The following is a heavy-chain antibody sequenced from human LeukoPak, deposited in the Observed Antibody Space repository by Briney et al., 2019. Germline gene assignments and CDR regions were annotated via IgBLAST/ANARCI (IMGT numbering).Heavy chain of an antibody. D-gene: IGHD3-10*01. CDR3: AKDTYYYGSGSYPPNYYYYGMDV. CDR1: GFTFDDYA. CDR2: ISWNSGNI. Sequence: GGSLRLSCAASGFTFDDYAMHWVRQAPGKGLEWVSGISWNSGNIGYADSVKGRFTISRDNAKNSLYLQMNSLRAEDTALYYCAKDTYYYGSGSYPPNYYYYGMDVWGQGTTVTVSS. J-gene: IGHJ6*02. V-gene: IGHV3-9*01.